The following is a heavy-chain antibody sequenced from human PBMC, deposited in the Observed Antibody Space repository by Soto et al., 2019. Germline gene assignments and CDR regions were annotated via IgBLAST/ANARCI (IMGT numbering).Heavy chain of an antibody. Sequence: GASVKVSCKASGYTFTSYDIYWVRQAPGQGLEWMGWMNPNTGNSAYAQKFQGRVTVTSDTSINTVHMELSSLRSEDTAVYYCARRAETNGWNGFGADKYYFDFWVQGTLVTVSS. CDR1: GYTFTSYD. CDR3: ARRAETNGWNGFGADKYYFDF. V-gene: IGHV1-8*01. J-gene: IGHJ4*02. D-gene: IGHD1-1*01. CDR2: MNPNTGNS.